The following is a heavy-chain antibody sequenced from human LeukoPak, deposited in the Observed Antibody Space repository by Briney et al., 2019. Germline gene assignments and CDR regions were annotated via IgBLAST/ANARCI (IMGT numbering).Heavy chain of an antibody. Sequence: GASVKVSCKASGYTFTSYGISWVRQAPGQGLEWMGWISAYNGNTNYAQKLQGRVTMTTDTSTSTAYMELRSLRSDDTAVYYCASPKGPYSGSYGAFDIWGQGTMVTVSS. CDR3: ASPKGPYSGSYGAFDI. CDR1: GYTFTSYG. V-gene: IGHV1-18*01. D-gene: IGHD1-26*01. CDR2: ISAYNGNT. J-gene: IGHJ3*02.